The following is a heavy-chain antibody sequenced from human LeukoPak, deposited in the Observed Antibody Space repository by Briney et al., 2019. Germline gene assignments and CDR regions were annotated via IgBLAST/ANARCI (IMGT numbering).Heavy chain of an antibody. Sequence: GESLKISCKGSGYTFTSFWIDWVRQMPGKGLEWMGIIYPGDSDTRYSPSLQGQVTISADKSISTAYLQWNSLKASDTAIYYCGRLRDGYSDYWGQGTLVTVSS. CDR1: GYTFTSFW. J-gene: IGHJ4*02. V-gene: IGHV5-51*01. D-gene: IGHD5-24*01. CDR3: GRLRDGYSDY. CDR2: IYPGDSDT.